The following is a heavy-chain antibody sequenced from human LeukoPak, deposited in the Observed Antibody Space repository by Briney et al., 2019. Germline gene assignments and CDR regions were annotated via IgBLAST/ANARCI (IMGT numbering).Heavy chain of an antibody. CDR1: GGSFSGYY. D-gene: IGHD6-19*01. V-gene: IGHV4-34*01. CDR3: ARDSSGWNGDWFDP. J-gene: IGHJ5*02. Sequence: SETLSLTCAVYGGSFSGYYWSWIRQPPGKGLEWIGEINHSGSTNYNPSLKSRVTISVDTSKNQFSLKLSSVTAADTAMYYCARDSSGWNGDWFDPWGQGTLVTVSS. CDR2: INHSGST.